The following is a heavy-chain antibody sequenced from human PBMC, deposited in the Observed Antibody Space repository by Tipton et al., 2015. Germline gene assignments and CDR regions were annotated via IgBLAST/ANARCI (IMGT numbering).Heavy chain of an antibody. CDR3: ARDLEHGMDV. J-gene: IGHJ6*02. CDR1: GASVMNSNW. V-gene: IGHV4/OR15-8*01. D-gene: IGHD5-24*01. CDR2: INHSERP. Sequence: TLSLTCIVSGASVMNSNWWNWIRQPPGKGLEWIGEINHSERPNYTPSLKTRVTISVDTSKNQFSLKLSSVTAADTAVYYCARDLEHGMDVWGQGTTVTVSS.